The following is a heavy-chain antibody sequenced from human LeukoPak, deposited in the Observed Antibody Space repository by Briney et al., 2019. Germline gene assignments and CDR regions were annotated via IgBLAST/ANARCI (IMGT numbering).Heavy chain of an antibody. CDR2: IYHSGST. Sequence: SETLSLTCAVSGYSISSGYYWGWIRQPPGQGLEWIGSIYHSGSTYYNPSLKSRVTISVDTSKHQFSLKLSSVTAADTAVYYCARLVTGDWFDPWGQGTLVTVSS. J-gene: IGHJ5*02. V-gene: IGHV4-38-2*01. CDR3: ARLVTGDWFDP. CDR1: GYSISSGYY. D-gene: IGHD3-9*01.